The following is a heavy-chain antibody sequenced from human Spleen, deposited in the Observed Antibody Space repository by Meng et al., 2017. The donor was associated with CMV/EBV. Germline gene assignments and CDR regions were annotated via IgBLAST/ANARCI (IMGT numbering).Heavy chain of an antibody. D-gene: IGHD6-13*01. Sequence: YAMDWVRQAPGKGLEWVAVISYDGNNKYYADSVKGRFTISRDNSKNTLYLQMKSLRAEDTAVYYCARDGGRISAGSSWYGLNWYFDLWGRGTLVTVSS. CDR1: YA. V-gene: IGHV3-30-3*01. CDR3: ARDGGRISAGSSWYGLNWYFDL. J-gene: IGHJ2*01. CDR2: ISYDGNNK.